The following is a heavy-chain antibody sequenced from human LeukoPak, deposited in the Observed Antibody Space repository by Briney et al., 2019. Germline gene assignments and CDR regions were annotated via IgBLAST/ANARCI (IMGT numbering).Heavy chain of an antibody. CDR1: GFTFRNCA. CDR3: AKHGSGSLFYFGY. Sequence: TGGSLRLSCAASGFTFRNCAMSWVRQAPGKGLEWVSGISGTGYNTYYADSVKGRFTISRDNSKNTLYLQMNSLGAEDTAVYYCAKHGSGSLFYFGYWGQRTLVTVSS. CDR2: ISGTGYNT. D-gene: IGHD3-10*01. J-gene: IGHJ4*02. V-gene: IGHV3-23*01.